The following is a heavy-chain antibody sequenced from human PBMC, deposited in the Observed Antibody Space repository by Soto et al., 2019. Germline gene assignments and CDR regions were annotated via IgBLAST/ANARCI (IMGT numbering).Heavy chain of an antibody. CDR2: INPNSGGT. Sequence: AAVKVSCKASGYTFTGYYMHWVRQAPGQGXEWMGWINPNSGGTNYAQKFQGWVTMTRDTSISTAYMELSRLRSDDTAVYYCARAGSSSWPTQFYYYGMDVWGQGTTVTVSS. J-gene: IGHJ6*02. D-gene: IGHD6-13*01. CDR1: GYTFTGYY. V-gene: IGHV1-2*04. CDR3: ARAGSSSWPTQFYYYGMDV.